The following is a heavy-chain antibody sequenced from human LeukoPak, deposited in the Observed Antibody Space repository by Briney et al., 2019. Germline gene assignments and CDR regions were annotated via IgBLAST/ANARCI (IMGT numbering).Heavy chain of an antibody. D-gene: IGHD3-10*01. CDR2: INHSGST. CDR3: ARGGTDKLLWFGELLSRAIDY. J-gene: IGHJ4*02. CDR1: GGSFSGYY. Sequence: PSETLSLTCAVYGGSFSGYYWSWIRQPPGKGLEWIGVINHSGSTNYNPSLKSRVTISVDTSKNQFSLKLSSVTAADTAVYYCARGGTDKLLWFGELLSRAIDYWGQGTLVTVSS. V-gene: IGHV4-34*01.